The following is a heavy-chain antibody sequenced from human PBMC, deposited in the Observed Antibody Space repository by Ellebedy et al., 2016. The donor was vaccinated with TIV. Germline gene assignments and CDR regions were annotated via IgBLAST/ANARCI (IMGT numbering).Heavy chain of an antibody. D-gene: IGHD7-27*01. J-gene: IGHJ3*02. Sequence: AASVKVSCKVSGHSLTELSIHWVRQAPGKGLEWMGGSDPEDGDTIYEQNFQGRVTMTTDTSTSTAYLELRNLRSDDTAFYYCARDMNAWGAFDIWGQGTMVTVSS. CDR1: GHSLTELS. V-gene: IGHV1-24*01. CDR3: ARDMNAWGAFDI. CDR2: SDPEDGDT.